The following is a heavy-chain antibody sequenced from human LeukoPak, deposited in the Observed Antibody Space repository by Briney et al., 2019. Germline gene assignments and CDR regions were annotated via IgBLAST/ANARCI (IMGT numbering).Heavy chain of an antibody. Sequence: GGSLRLSCAASGFTFSNTNMNWVRQAPGKGLKWVSFISASSNYIYYADSVKGRFTISRDNAQNSLYLQMNSLRAEDTAVYFCARVVNGYVDYWGQGTLVTVSS. J-gene: IGHJ4*02. CDR1: GFTFSNTN. CDR2: ISASSNYI. V-gene: IGHV3-21*06. CDR3: ARVVNGYVDY. D-gene: IGHD2-8*01.